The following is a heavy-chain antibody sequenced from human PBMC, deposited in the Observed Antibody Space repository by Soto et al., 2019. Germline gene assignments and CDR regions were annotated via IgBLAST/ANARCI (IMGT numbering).Heavy chain of an antibody. Sequence: GESLKISFRCSGYTFTTYLITCVLQTPGKGLEWMGRIDPGNSYTSYNPSFQGHVTLSDEMSISTAYLQWSGLKASDTAMYYCARHTGLGKLQFEYWGQGTLV. CDR3: ARHTGLGKLQFEY. J-gene: IGHJ4*02. CDR2: IDPGNSYT. V-gene: IGHV5-10-1*01. CDR1: GYTFTTYL. D-gene: IGHD2-15*01.